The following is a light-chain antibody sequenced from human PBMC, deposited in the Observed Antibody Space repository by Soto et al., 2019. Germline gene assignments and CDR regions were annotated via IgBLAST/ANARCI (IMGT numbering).Light chain of an antibody. CDR2: AAA. CDR1: QTITTW. Sequence: IRVTQSPPTLSASVGDRVTITCRASQTITTWMAWHQQKPGKAPKLLIYAAATLQIGVPSRFSGSGSGTDFTLTISSLQPEDSATYYCLQDYSYPLTFGGGTKVDIK. J-gene: IGKJ4*01. V-gene: IGKV1-6*01. CDR3: LQDYSYPLT.